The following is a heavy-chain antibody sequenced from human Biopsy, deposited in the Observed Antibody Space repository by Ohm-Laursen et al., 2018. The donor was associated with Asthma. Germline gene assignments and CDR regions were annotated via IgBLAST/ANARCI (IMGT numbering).Heavy chain of an antibody. CDR2: THHSGYT. Sequence: SETLSLTCAVYGGSFSSNYWSWIRQTPGKGLEWLGDTHHSGYTNYNPSLSSQLTLSVDTPKNQFSLILSSVTAADTAVYYCARHDHRWDTYADFWGPGTLVTVSS. CDR3: ARHDHRWDTYADF. J-gene: IGHJ4*02. V-gene: IGHV4-34*01. D-gene: IGHD2-2*01. CDR1: GGSFSSNY.